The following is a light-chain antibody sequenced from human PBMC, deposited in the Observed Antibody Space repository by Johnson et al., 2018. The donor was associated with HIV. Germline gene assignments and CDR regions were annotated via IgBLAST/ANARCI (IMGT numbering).Light chain of an antibody. CDR3: GTWDSSLGKV. Sequence: QSVLTQPPSVSAAPGQKVTISCSGSSSNIGNNYVSWYQQLPGTAPKLLIYDTNKRPSGIPDRFSGSKSGTSATLAITGLPTGDEADYYCGTWDSSLGKVFGTGTKVTVL. CDR1: SSNIGNNY. J-gene: IGLJ1*01. CDR2: DTN. V-gene: IGLV1-51*01.